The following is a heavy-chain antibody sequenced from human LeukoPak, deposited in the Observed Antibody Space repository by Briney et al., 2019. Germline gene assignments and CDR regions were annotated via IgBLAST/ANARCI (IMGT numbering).Heavy chain of an antibody. CDR2: IFPRDSDT. V-gene: IGHV5-51*01. CDR3: ARRCYYDSSGYCFDY. J-gene: IGHJ4*02. Sequence: GEALKLSCQGSGYSFTSYWIGWVRPVPGEGMGWVGIIFPRDSDTRYSPSFPGQVTISADKSISTAYLQWSSLKASDTAMYYCARRCYYDSSGYCFDYWGQGTLVTVSS. CDR1: GYSFTSYW. D-gene: IGHD3-22*01.